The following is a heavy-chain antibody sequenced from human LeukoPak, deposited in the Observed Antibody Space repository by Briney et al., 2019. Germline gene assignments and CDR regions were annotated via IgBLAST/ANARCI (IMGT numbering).Heavy chain of an antibody. CDR3: ARDSNWFGESTVDY. V-gene: IGHV1-2*02. CDR1: GYTFTGYY. J-gene: IGHJ4*02. Sequence: GASVKVSCKASGYTFTGYYMHWVRQAPGQGLEWMGWINPNSGGTNYAQKFQGRVTMTRDTSISTAYMELSRLRSDDTAVYYCARDSNWFGESTVDYWGQGTPVTVSS. D-gene: IGHD3-10*01. CDR2: INPNSGGT.